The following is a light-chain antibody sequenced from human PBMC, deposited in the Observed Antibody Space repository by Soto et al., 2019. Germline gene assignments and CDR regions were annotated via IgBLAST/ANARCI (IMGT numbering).Light chain of an antibody. V-gene: IGKV3-20*01. Sequence: EIVLTQSPGSLSLSPGERATLSCRASQSVSRSFFAWYQQRPGQATRLLIYGASSSATGITDRFSGSGSGTDFTLTISRLEQEDFAVYYCQQYASSVTFGQGTKVEIK. CDR1: QSVSRSF. J-gene: IGKJ1*01. CDR2: GAS. CDR3: QQYASSVT.